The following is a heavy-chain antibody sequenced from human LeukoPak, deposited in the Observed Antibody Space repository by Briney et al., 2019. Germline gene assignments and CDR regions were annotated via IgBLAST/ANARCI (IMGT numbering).Heavy chain of an antibody. V-gene: IGHV3-13*01. CDR2: IGTGGDT. CDR1: GFIVSNYD. Sequence: PGGSLRLSCAASGFIVSNYDVPWVRQRPGKGLEWVSTIGTGGDTYYADSVKGRYTISRESAMNSVYLQMSSLRGGDTADYYCAREYVLAVAGTNYYHGMDVWGQGTAVTVSS. CDR3: AREYVLAVAGTNYYHGMDV. J-gene: IGHJ6*02. D-gene: IGHD6-19*01.